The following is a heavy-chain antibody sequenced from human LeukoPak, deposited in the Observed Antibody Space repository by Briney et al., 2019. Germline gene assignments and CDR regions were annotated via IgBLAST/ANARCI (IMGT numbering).Heavy chain of an antibody. CDR2: IYYSGST. J-gene: IGHJ3*02. V-gene: IGHV4-59*01. Sequence: SETLSLTCTVSGGSISSYYWSWIRQPPGKGLEWIGYIYYSGSTNYNPSLKSRVTISVDTSKNQFSLKLSSVTAADTAVYYCARAGMPSHAFDIWGQGTMVTVSS. D-gene: IGHD1-26*01. CDR1: GGSISSYY. CDR3: ARAGMPSHAFDI.